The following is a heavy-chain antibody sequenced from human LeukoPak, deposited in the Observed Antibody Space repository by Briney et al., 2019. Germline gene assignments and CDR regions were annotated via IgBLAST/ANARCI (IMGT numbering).Heavy chain of an antibody. Sequence: SVKVSCKTSGFTFSTSAVQWVRQARGQRLEWIGWIIVGSGATNYAQSLQGRFTITRDMSTNTAYMELSSLGSEDSAVYYCAAELYGVYTDCCTFHMWGQGTMVTVSS. CDR2: IIVGSGAT. CDR1: GFTFSTSA. J-gene: IGHJ3*02. D-gene: IGHD4-17*01. V-gene: IGHV1-58*01. CDR3: AAELYGVYTDCCTFHM.